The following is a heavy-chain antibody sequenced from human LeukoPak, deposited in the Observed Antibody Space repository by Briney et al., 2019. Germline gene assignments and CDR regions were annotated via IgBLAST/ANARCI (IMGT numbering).Heavy chain of an antibody. CDR2: IYGGGST. J-gene: IGHJ4*02. Sequence: GGSLRLSCAASGFTVISNYMNWVRQAPGKGLEWVSVIYGGGSTYYADSVKGRFTISRDNSKSTLYLQMNSLRAEDTAVYYCARGAGNTVSTRFFVYWGRGTLVTVSS. CDR3: ARGAGNTVSTRFFVY. CDR1: GFTVISNY. V-gene: IGHV3-53*01. D-gene: IGHD5/OR15-5a*01.